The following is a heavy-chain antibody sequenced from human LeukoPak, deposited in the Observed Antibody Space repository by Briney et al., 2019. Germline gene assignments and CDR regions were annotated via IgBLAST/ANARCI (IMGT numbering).Heavy chain of an antibody. D-gene: IGHD2-2*01. CDR2: IRYDGSNE. Sequence: PGGSLRLSCAASGFTFSSYGMHWVRQAPGKGLEWVAFIRYDGSNEYYADSVKGRFTISRDNSKNTLYLQMNSLRAEDTAVYYCAKDWWGYCSSTSCQSYFDYWGQGTLVTVSS. CDR1: GFTFSSYG. V-gene: IGHV3-30*02. CDR3: AKDWWGYCSSTSCQSYFDY. J-gene: IGHJ4*02.